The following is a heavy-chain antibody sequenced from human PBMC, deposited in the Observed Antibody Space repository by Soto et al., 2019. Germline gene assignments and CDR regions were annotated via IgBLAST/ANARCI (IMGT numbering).Heavy chain of an antibody. CDR2: IIPIFGTA. CDR1: GGTFSSYA. J-gene: IGHJ4*02. Sequence: QVQLVQSGAEVKKPGSSVKVSCKASGGTFSSYAISWVRQAPGQGLEWMGGIIPIFGTANYGQKFQGRVKITADESTSTAYMELSSLRSEDTAVYYCATEGDTYYYDSSGYSTPFDYWGQGTLVTVSS. CDR3: ATEGDTYYYDSSGYSTPFDY. D-gene: IGHD3-22*01. V-gene: IGHV1-69*01.